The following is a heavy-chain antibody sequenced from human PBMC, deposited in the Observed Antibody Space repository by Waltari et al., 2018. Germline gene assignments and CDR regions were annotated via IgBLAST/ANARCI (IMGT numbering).Heavy chain of an antibody. J-gene: IGHJ4*02. V-gene: IGHV4-4*08. D-gene: IGHD3-22*01. Sequence: VQLQESGPGLVKPSETLSLTCTVSGDFPSDDHWTWIRQAPGKGLAWIAYPRTTGVTKFTPSHESRVTITAVTSQKQFSLRLTSVTAADTAVYYCARLPRKYYDSLGWGFFDQWGQGILVTVSS. CDR3: ARLPRKYYDSLGWGFFDQ. CDR2: PRTTGVT. CDR1: GDFPSDDH.